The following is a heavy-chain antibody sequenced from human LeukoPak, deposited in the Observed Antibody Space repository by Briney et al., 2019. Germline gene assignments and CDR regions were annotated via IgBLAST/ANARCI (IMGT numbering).Heavy chain of an antibody. CDR2: IQSGDYI. J-gene: IGHJ6*02. Sequence: PGGSLRLSCAASGLSISDQYMSWVRQAPGKGLEWVSIIQSGDYIYYGDSVKGRITVSRDNSKNTVYLQMNSLRAEDTAVYYCARDRGYAMDVWGQGTTVTVSS. V-gene: IGHV3-53*01. CDR1: GLSISDQY. CDR3: ARDRGYAMDV. D-gene: IGHD1-1*01.